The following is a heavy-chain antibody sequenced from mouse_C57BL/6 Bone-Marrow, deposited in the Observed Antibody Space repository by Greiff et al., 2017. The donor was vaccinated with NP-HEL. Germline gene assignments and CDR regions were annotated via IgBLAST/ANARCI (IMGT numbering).Heavy chain of an antibody. V-gene: IGHV5-6*02. CDR2: ISSGGSYT. CDR3: AGRLGTVGFDC. J-gene: IGHJ2*01. D-gene: IGHD3-3*01. CDR1: GFTFSSYG. Sequence: EVKLVESGGDLVKPGGSLKFSCAASGFTFSSYGMSWVRQTPDKRLEWVATISSGGSYTYYPDSVKGRFTISRDNAKNTLYLQMSSLKSEDTAMYYCAGRLGTVGFDCWGQGTTLTVSS.